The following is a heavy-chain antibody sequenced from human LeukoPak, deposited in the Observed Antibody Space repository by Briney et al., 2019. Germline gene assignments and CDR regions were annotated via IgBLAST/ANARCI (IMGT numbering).Heavy chain of an antibody. J-gene: IGHJ4*02. Sequence: GGSLRLSCAASGFTFSDSYMTWIRQAPGKGLEWVSYISNSGSSIYYANSVKGRFTTSRDNAKSSLYLQMNSLRAEDTAVYYCGRGHWGLDYWGQGALVTVSS. CDR3: GRGHWGLDY. D-gene: IGHD7-27*01. CDR1: GFTFSDSY. CDR2: ISNSGSSI. V-gene: IGHV3-11*04.